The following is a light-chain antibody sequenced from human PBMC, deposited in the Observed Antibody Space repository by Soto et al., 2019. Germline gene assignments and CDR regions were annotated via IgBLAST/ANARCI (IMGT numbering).Light chain of an antibody. V-gene: IGKV3D-20*02. CDR3: QHRYNWLIT. J-gene: IGKJ5*01. Sequence: ELVLTQSPGTLSLSPGESATLSCRASQPVSSNFLAWYQQKPGQAPRLLIYGVSSRATGVPDRFSGSGSGTDFTLTISRLEPEDFAVYYCQHRYNWLITFGQGTRLEIK. CDR2: GVS. CDR1: QPVSSNF.